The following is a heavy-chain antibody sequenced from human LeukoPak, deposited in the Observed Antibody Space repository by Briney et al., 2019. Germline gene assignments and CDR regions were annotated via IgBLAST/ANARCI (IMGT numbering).Heavy chain of an antibody. CDR3: AKDGTPPPFGWPTILDY. J-gene: IGHJ3*01. Sequence: GGSLRLSCAASGFTFSSYGIHWVRQAPGKGLEWVAFIRYDGSNKYYADSVKGRFTISRDNSKNTLYLQMNSLRAEDTAVYYCAKDGTPPPFGWPTILDYWGQGTMVTVSS. CDR1: GFTFSSYG. D-gene: IGHD2-21*01. V-gene: IGHV3-30*02. CDR2: IRYDGSNK.